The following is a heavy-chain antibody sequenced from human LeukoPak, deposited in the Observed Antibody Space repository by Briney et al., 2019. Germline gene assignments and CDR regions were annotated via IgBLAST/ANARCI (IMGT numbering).Heavy chain of an antibody. J-gene: IGHJ4*02. CDR3: ARMSGSRLPGY. D-gene: IGHD3-3*01. V-gene: IGHV3-48*01. Sequence: GGSLRLSCAASGFTFSSHSMNWVRQAPGKGLEWVSYISSSSSRYYADSVKGRFTISRDDARNSLYLQMNSLRAEDTAVYYCARMSGSRLPGYWGQGALVTVSS. CDR2: ISSSSSR. CDR1: GFTFSSHS.